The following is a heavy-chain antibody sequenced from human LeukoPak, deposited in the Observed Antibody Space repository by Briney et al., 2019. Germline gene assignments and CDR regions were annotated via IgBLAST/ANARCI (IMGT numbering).Heavy chain of an antibody. J-gene: IGHJ6*02. Sequence: GASVKVSCKGSGFTFTSYGISWVRQAPGQGLEWMGWISAYNGNTNYAQKLQGRVTMTTDTSTSTAYMELRSLRSDDTAVYYCATGPGYGDYSHRYYGMDVWGQGTTVTVSS. D-gene: IGHD4-17*01. CDR2: ISAYNGNT. CDR3: ATGPGYGDYSHRYYGMDV. CDR1: GFTFTSYG. V-gene: IGHV1-18*01.